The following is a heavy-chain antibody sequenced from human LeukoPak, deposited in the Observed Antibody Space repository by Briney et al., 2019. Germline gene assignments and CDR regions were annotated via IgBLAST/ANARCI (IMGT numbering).Heavy chain of an antibody. CDR3: AKSVVVVAATPGFDD. J-gene: IGHJ4*02. CDR1: GFTFDDYA. V-gene: IGHV3-9*01. Sequence: GGSLRLSCAASGFTFDDYAMHWVRQAPGKGLGWVSGISWNSGSIGYADSVKGRFTISRDNAKNSLYLQMNSLRAEDTALYYCAKSVVVVAATPGFDDWGQGTLVTVSS. D-gene: IGHD2-15*01. CDR2: ISWNSGSI.